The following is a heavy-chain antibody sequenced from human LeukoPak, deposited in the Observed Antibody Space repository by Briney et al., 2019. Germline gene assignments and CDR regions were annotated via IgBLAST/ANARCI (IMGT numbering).Heavy chain of an antibody. CDR1: GGSVSSYY. J-gene: IGHJ6*03. CDR3: ARASLRPVVSAGPPYYYMDV. CDR2: IHYSGNT. V-gene: IGHV4-59*02. Sequence: PSETLSLTCSVSGGSVSSYYWTWIRQPPGKGLEWIGYIHYSGNTNYNPSLKSRVTMSVDTSKNQFSLKLNSVTAADTAVYFCARASLRPVVSAGPPYYYMDVWGKGTTVTVSS. D-gene: IGHD2-2*01.